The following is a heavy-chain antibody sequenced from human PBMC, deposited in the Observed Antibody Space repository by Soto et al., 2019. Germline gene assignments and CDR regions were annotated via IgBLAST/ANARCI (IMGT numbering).Heavy chain of an antibody. V-gene: IGHV3-23*01. CDR3: TKHLPSKKNQRRWADAFHI. Sequence: EVRLLESGGGLVQPGGSLRLSCVASGFTFSNYAMSWVRQAPGKGLEWVSVVTGRSGSTYYADSVEGRFIISRDNSRNTLFLQMNSLGAEDTAVYYCTKHLPSKKNQRRWADAFHIWGQGTILTVSS. CDR2: VTGRSGST. CDR1: GFTFSNYA. J-gene: IGHJ3*02. D-gene: IGHD2-2*01.